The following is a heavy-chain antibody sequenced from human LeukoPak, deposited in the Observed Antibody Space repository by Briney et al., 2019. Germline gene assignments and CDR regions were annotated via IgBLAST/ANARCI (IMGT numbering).Heavy chain of an antibody. J-gene: IGHJ4*02. D-gene: IGHD3-3*01. Sequence: GASVKVSCKASGYTFTSYGISWVRQAPGQGLEWMGWISAYNGNTNYAQKLQGRVTMTTDTSTSTAYMELRSLRSDDTAVYYCASGPTIFGVVTKDYWGQGTLVTVSS. CDR2: ISAYNGNT. CDR1: GYTFTSYG. V-gene: IGHV1-18*01. CDR3: ASGPTIFGVVTKDY.